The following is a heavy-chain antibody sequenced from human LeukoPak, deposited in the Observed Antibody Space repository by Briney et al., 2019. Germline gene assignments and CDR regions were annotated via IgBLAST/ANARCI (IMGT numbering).Heavy chain of an antibody. D-gene: IGHD3-22*01. Sequence: SVKVSCKASGGTFSSYAFSWVRQAPGQGLEWMGGIIPIFGTANYAQKFQGRVTITADESTSTAYMELSSLRSEDTAVYYCARDIRDSSGYYEHYFDYWGQGTLVTVSS. CDR3: ARDIRDSSGYYEHYFDY. V-gene: IGHV1-69*13. CDR2: IIPIFGTA. J-gene: IGHJ4*02. CDR1: GGTFSSYA.